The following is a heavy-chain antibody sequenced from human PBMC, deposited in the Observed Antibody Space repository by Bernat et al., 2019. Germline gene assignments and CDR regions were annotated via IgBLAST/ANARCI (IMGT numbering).Heavy chain of an antibody. V-gene: IGHV3-30*18. CDR1: GFTFSSYG. Sequence: QVQLVESGGGVVQPGRSLRLSCAASGFTFSSYGMHWLRQAPGNGLEWVAVISYDGSNKYYADSVKGRFTISRDNSKNTLYLQMNSLRAEDTAVYYCAKGMYYYDSSGYYLPLYYYYGMDVWGQGTTVTVSS. CDR3: AKGMYYYDSSGYYLPLYYYYGMDV. J-gene: IGHJ6*02. D-gene: IGHD3-22*01. CDR2: ISYDGSNK.